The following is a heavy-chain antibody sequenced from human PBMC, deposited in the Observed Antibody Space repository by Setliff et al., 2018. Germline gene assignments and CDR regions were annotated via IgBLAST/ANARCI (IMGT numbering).Heavy chain of an antibody. V-gene: IGHV4-30-4*02. D-gene: IGHD6-13*01. J-gene: IGHJ3*02. CDR2: IYYSGST. CDR1: GGSISSGDYY. CDR3: ARDGPTGYSSSWKPLDAFDI. Sequence: PSETLSLTCTVSGGSISSGDYYWSWIRQPPGKGLEWIGYIYYSGSTYYNPSLKSRVTISVDTSKSQFSLKLSSVTAADTAVYYCARDGPTGYSSSWKPLDAFDIWGQGTMVTVSS.